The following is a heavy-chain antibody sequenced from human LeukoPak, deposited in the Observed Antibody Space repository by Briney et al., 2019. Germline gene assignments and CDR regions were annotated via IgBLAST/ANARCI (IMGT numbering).Heavy chain of an antibody. CDR2: IIPIFGTA. CDR1: GGTFSSYA. V-gene: IGHV1-69*01. D-gene: IGHD2-2*01. J-gene: IGHJ6*03. CDR3: ARQGGGKVVVVPAANDYYYYYMDV. Sequence: SVKVSCKASGGTFSSYAISWVRQAPGQGLEWMGGIIPIFGTANYAQKFQGRVTITADESTSTAYMELSSLRSEDTAVYYCARQGGGKVVVVPAANDYYYYYMDVWGKGTTVTVSS.